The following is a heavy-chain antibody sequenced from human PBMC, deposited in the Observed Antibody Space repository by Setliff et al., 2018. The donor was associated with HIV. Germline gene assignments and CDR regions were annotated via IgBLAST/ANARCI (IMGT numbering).Heavy chain of an antibody. Sequence: PSETLSLTCTVSGDSISSGGYYWSWIRQSPGKGLEWIGYIYYSGSSYYNPSLQSRITMSVETSMNQFPLRLTSVTAADTAIYYCARTIQPSSSPIDFWGQGMLVTVSS. V-gene: IGHV4-31*03. CDR1: GDSISSGGYY. D-gene: IGHD6-19*01. CDR3: ARTIQPSSSPIDF. CDR2: IYYSGSS. J-gene: IGHJ4*02.